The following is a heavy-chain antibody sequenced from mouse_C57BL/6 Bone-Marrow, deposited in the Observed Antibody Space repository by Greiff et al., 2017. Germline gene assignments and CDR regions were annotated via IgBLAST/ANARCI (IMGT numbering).Heavy chain of an antibody. V-gene: IGHV1-81*01. Sequence: QVQLQQSGAELARPGASVKLSCKASGYTFTSYGISWVKQRTGQGLGWIGEIYPRSGNTYYNEKFKGKATLTAGKSSSTAYMELRSLTSEDSAVYFCASCFQDYFDYWGQGTTLTVSS. CDR2: IYPRSGNT. CDR3: ASCFQDYFDY. J-gene: IGHJ2*01. CDR1: GYTFTSYG.